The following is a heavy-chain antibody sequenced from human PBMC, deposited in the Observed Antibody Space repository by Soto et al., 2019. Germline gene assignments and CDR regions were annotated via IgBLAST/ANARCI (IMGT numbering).Heavy chain of an antibody. V-gene: IGHV4-4*02. Sequence: SETLSLTCAVSGGSISSSNWWSWVRQPPGKGLEWIGEIYHSGSTNYNPSLKSRVTISVDKSKNQFSLKLSSVTAADTAVYYCARVGEIVTIFGVVTPYGMDVWGQGTTVTVSS. CDR1: GGSISSSNW. D-gene: IGHD3-3*01. CDR2: IYHSGST. CDR3: ARVGEIVTIFGVVTPYGMDV. J-gene: IGHJ6*02.